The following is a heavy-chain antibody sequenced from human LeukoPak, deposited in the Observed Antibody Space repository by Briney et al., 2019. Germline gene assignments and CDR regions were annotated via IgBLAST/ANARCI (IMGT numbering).Heavy chain of an antibody. D-gene: IGHD2/OR15-2a*01. J-gene: IGHJ5*02. CDR2: VYYNGNT. V-gene: IGHV4-39*01. CDR1: GGSISSSGSY. Sequence: PSGTLSLTCTVSGGSISSSGSYWAWIRQPPGKGLEWIANVYYNGNTYYNSSLKSRVTISADTSKNQFSLNLRSVTAADTAVYYCARLLSPGWFDPWGQGNLVTVSS. CDR3: ARLLSPGWFDP.